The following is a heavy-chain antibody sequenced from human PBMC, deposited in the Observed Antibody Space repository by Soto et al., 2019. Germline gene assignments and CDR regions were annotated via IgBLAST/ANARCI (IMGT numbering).Heavy chain of an antibody. V-gene: IGHV1-18*01. CDR2: ISGYNGNT. Sequence: VQLVQSRGEVKKPGASVKVSCKPSGYSFTTYGISWVRQAPGQGLEWMGWISGYNGNTNYAQKLQGRVTMTTDTSTSTAYMELRSLRSDDTAVYYCAREGPAPYYYYGMDVWGQGSTVTVSS. CDR1: GYSFTTYG. J-gene: IGHJ6*02. CDR3: AREGPAPYYYYGMDV.